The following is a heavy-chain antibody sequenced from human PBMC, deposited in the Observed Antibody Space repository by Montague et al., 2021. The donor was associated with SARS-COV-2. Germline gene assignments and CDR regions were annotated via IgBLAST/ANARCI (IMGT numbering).Heavy chain of an antibody. J-gene: IGHJ4*02. CDR1: GGSISSSSYF. Sequence: SETLSLTCTVSGGSISSSSYFWGWIRQPPGKGLEGIGSIYYSGSTYYNPSLKSRVTISVDTSKNQFSLKLSSVTAADTAVYYCARAFIAAAGTTSFDYWGQGTLVTVSS. V-gene: IGHV4-39*01. D-gene: IGHD6-13*01. CDR3: ARAFIAAAGTTSFDY. CDR2: IYYSGST.